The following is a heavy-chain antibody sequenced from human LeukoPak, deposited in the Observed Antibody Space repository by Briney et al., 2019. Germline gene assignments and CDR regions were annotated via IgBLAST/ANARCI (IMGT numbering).Heavy chain of an antibody. Sequence: RSETLSLTCAVYGGSFSGYYWSWIRQPPGKGLEWIGEINHSGSTNYNPSLKSRVTISVDRSKNQFSLKLSSVTAADTAVYYCARQGGDFWSGYRQGYYMDVWGKGTTVTVSS. V-gene: IGHV4-34*01. D-gene: IGHD3-3*01. CDR1: GGSFSGYY. CDR3: ARQGGDFWSGYRQGYYMDV. J-gene: IGHJ6*03. CDR2: INHSGST.